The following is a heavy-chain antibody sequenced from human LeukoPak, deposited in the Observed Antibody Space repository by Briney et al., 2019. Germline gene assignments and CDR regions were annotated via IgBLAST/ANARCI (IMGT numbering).Heavy chain of an antibody. J-gene: IGHJ4*02. Sequence: PGGSLRPSCAASGFTVSSNYMSWVRQAPGKGLEWVSVIYSGGSTYYADSVKGRFTISRDNSKNTLYLQMNSLRAEDTAVYYCARGERHSSSWYYFDYWGQGTLVTVSS. V-gene: IGHV3-66*01. CDR2: IYSGGST. CDR3: ARGERHSSSWYYFDY. CDR1: GFTVSSNY. D-gene: IGHD6-13*01.